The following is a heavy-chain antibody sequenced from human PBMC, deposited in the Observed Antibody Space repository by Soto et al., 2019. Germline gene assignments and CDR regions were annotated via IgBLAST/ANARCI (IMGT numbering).Heavy chain of an antibody. CDR1: GGTFSSYA. CDR2: IIPIFGTA. CDR3: ARLVEKGVDTAY. Sequence: VQLVQSGAEVKKPGSSVKVSCKASGGTFSSYAISWVRQAPGQALEWMGGIIPIFGTANYAQKFQGRVTITADKSTSTAYIELSSLRSEDTAVYYCARLVEKGVDTAYWGQGTLVTVSS. D-gene: IGHD5-18*01. J-gene: IGHJ4*02. V-gene: IGHV1-69*06.